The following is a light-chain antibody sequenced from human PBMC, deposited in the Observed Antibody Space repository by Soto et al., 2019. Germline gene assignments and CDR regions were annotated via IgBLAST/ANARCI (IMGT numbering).Light chain of an antibody. J-gene: IGKJ1*01. Sequence: EIVLIQSPATLSLSPGERATLSCRASQSVSSNLAWYQQNPGQAPRLLIFDASNRATGIPARFSGSGSGTDFTLTISSLEPEDFAVYYCQHYGHALWAFGQGTKVEIK. V-gene: IGKV3D-11*03. CDR3: QHYGHALWA. CDR2: DAS. CDR1: QSVSSN.